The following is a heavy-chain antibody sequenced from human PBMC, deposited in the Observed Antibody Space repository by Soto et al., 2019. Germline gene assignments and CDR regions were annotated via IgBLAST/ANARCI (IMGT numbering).Heavy chain of an antibody. J-gene: IGHJ4*02. Sequence: QLQLQESGPGLVKPSETLSLTCTVSGGSISSSSYYWGWIRQPPGKGLEWIGTIYYSGSTYYNPSLKTRXTXSXXRSKNQFSLKLSSVTAADTAVYYCARRASGSYSDYWGQGTLVTVSS. CDR3: ARRASGSYSDY. V-gene: IGHV4-39*01. CDR1: GGSISSSSYY. CDR2: IYYSGST. D-gene: IGHD3-10*01.